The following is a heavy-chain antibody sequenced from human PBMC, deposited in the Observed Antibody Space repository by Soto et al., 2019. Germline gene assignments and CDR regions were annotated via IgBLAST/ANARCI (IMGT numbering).Heavy chain of an antibody. CDR2: ISGSGGNT. Sequence: LRLSCAAPEFTFSSYAMSWVRQTPGKGLEWVSAISGSGGNTYYADSVKGRFTISRDNSKNTLFLQMNSLRAEDTAVYYCAKDSGYSYGYLFDYWGQGTLVTVS. J-gene: IGHJ4*02. D-gene: IGHD5-18*01. V-gene: IGHV3-23*01. CDR3: AKDSGYSYGYLFDY. CDR1: EFTFSSYA.